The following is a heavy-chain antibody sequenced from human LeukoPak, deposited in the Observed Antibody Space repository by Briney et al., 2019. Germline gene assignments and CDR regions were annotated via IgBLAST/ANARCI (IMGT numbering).Heavy chain of an antibody. V-gene: IGHV3-30-3*01. CDR2: ISYDGSNK. Sequence: GRSLRLSCAASGFTFSSYAMHWVRQAPGKGLEWVAVISYDGSNKYYADSVKGRFTISRDNSKNTLYLQMNSLRAEDTAVYYCASRYYDSSGYFFRNDYWGQGTLVTVSS. CDR1: GFTFSSYA. D-gene: IGHD3-22*01. CDR3: ASRYYDSSGYFFRNDY. J-gene: IGHJ4*02.